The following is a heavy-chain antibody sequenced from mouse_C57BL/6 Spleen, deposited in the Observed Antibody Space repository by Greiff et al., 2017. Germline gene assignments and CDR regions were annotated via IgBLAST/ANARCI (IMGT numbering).Heavy chain of an antibody. V-gene: IGHV3-6*01. J-gene: IGHJ3*01. CDR1: GYSITSGYY. Sequence: DVQLQESGPGLVKPSQSLSLTCPVTGYSITSGYYWNWIRQFPGNKLEWMGYISYDGSNNYNPSLKNRISITRDTSKNQFFLKLNSVTTEDTATYYCARDGTGFAYWGQGTLVTVSA. CDR2: ISYDGSN. D-gene: IGHD4-1*01. CDR3: ARDGTGFAY.